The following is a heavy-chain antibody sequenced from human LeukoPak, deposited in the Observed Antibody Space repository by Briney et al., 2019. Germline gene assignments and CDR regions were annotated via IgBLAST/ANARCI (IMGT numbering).Heavy chain of an antibody. CDR1: GGTFSSYA. Sequence: SVKVSCKASGGTFSSYAISWVRQAPGQGLERMGGIIPIFGTANYAQKFQGRVTITADESTSTAYMELSSLRSEDTAVYYCAREGRYSSGWYYFDYWGQGTLVTVSS. CDR3: AREGRYSSGWYYFDY. CDR2: IIPIFGTA. V-gene: IGHV1-69*13. D-gene: IGHD6-19*01. J-gene: IGHJ4*02.